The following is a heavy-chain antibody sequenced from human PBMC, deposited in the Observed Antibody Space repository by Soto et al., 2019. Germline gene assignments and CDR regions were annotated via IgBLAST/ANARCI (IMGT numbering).Heavy chain of an antibody. Sequence: QVQLQQWGAGLVKPSETLSLSCAVYGQSFSGHSWAWIRQPPGKGLEWIGVINESGSTYYNPSLKSRVTISTDTSTNQFSLKLSSVSAADTAAYFCARGSGIVALPGELEDVNYDYWGQGTLVNVSS. V-gene: IGHV4-34*01. CDR2: INESGST. J-gene: IGHJ4*02. D-gene: IGHD1-1*01. CDR1: GQSFSGHS. CDR3: ARGSGIVALPGELEDVNYDY.